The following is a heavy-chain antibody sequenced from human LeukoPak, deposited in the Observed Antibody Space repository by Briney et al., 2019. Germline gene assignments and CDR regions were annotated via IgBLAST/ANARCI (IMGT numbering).Heavy chain of an antibody. V-gene: IGHV3-74*01. D-gene: IGHD1-14*01. CDR3: ARSNQADDY. CDR1: GFTFSSYW. Sequence: GGSLRLSCAASGFTFSSYWMHWVRQVPGKGLVRVARINPGGSSITYADSVKGRFTISRDNAKNTLYLQMDSLRAEDTGVYYCARSNQADDYWGQGTLVTVSS. CDR2: INPGGSSI. J-gene: IGHJ4*02.